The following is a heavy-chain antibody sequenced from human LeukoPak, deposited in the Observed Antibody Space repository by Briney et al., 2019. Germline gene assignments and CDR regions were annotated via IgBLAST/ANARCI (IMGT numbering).Heavy chain of an antibody. J-gene: IGHJ6*04. Sequence: GGSLRLSCAASGFTFSSYWMSWVRQAPGKGLEWVANIKQDGSEKYYVDSVKGRFTISRDDAKNSLYLQMSSLRAEDTAVYYCAELGITMIGGVWGKGTTVTISS. CDR1: GFTFSSYW. CDR3: AELGITMIGGV. V-gene: IGHV3-7*01. D-gene: IGHD3-10*02. CDR2: IKQDGSEK.